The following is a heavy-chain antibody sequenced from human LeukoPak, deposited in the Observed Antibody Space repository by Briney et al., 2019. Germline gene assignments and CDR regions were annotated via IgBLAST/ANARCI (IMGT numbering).Heavy chain of an antibody. CDR2: ISYDGSIK. V-gene: IGHV3-30*04. J-gene: IGHJ4*02. Sequence: GGSLRLSCAASGFTFSSYAMHWVRQAPGKGLEWVAVISYDGSIKYYADSVKGRFTISRDNSKNTLYLQMNSLRAEDTAVYYCAKVRGGYKGYFDYWGQGTLVTVSS. D-gene: IGHD5-24*01. CDR3: AKVRGGYKGYFDY. CDR1: GFTFSSYA.